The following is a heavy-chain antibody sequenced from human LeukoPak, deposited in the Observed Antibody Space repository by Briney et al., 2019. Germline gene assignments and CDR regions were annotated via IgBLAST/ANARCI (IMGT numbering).Heavy chain of an antibody. CDR2: ISGDGGST. CDR3: AKGRRYYGSSGYYDKYYFDS. CDR1: GFTFDDYA. D-gene: IGHD3-22*01. V-gene: IGHV3-43*02. Sequence: GGSLRLSCAASGFTFDDYAMHWVRQAPGKGLEWVSLISGDGGSTYYADSVKGRFAISRDHSRNFLYLQMNSLRTEDAALYYCAKGRRYYGSSGYYDKYYFDSWGQGTLVTVSS. J-gene: IGHJ4*02.